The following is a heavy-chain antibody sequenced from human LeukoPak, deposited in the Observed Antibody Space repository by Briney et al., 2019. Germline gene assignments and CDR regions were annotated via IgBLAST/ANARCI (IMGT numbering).Heavy chain of an antibody. CDR3: ARDMGAFDI. V-gene: IGHV3-30*04. J-gene: IGHJ4*02. CDR1: GFTFSSYA. Sequence: GGSLRLSCAASGFTFSSYAMHWVRQAPGKGLEWVAVISYDGSNKYYADSVKGRFTISRDNSKNTLYLQMNSLRAEDTAVYYCARDMGAFDIWGQGTLVTVSS. CDR2: ISYDGSNK. D-gene: IGHD3-16*01.